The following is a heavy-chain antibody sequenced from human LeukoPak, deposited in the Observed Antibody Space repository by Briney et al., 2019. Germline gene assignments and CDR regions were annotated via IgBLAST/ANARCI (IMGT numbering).Heavy chain of an antibody. Sequence: ASVKVSCXASGYTFTDYYMHWVRQAHGQGLEWMAWINPNSGGTNYAQKFQGRVTMTRDTSISTAYMELSRLRTDDTAVYYCARDRIIETGEDAFDIWSQGTMVTVSS. V-gene: IGHV1-2*02. CDR3: ARDRIIETGEDAFDI. CDR2: INPNSGGT. D-gene: IGHD7-27*01. CDR1: GYTFTDYY. J-gene: IGHJ3*02.